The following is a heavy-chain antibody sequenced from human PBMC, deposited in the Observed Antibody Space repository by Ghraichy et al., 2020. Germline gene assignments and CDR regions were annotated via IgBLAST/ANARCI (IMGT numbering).Heavy chain of an antibody. CDR3: AKRLRVLEGATYYYYAVGV. CDR1: GFTFDDYD. Sequence: GGSLRLSCAASGFTFDDYDMHWIRQAPGKGLEWVSGISWNSGSIRYADSVKGRFTISRDNAKNSLYLQMNSLRAEDTALYYCAKRLRVLEGATYYYYAVGVLGQGTPVTVSS. D-gene: IGHD1-26*01. CDR2: ISWNSGSI. J-gene: IGHJ6*02. V-gene: IGHV3-9*01.